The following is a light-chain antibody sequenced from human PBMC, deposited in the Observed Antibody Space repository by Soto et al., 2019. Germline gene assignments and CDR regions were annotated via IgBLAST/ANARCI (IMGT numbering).Light chain of an antibody. V-gene: IGKV3-11*01. CDR1: QTLSNR. CDR3: QQRSNWRT. Sequence: EIVLTESPATLSSFPGERVTLSCRASQTLSNRLAWYQHKPGQAPRLLIYVTSNRATGIPARFSGSGSGTDFTLTISSLEPEDFAVYYCQQRSNWRTFGQGTKVDIK. J-gene: IGKJ1*01. CDR2: VTS.